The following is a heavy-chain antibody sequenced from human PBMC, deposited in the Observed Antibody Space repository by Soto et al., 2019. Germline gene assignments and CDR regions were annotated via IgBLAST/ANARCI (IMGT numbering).Heavy chain of an antibody. J-gene: IGHJ4*02. V-gene: IGHV3-15*07. Sequence: EVQLVESGGGLVKPGGSLRLSCAVSGFTFDKVWMNWVRQAPGKGLEWVGRIKSKTDGGTTDYAAPVKGRFTISRDDSKNMLYLQMTSLKNEDTGMYFCTTGRYDLLYWGQRTLVTVSS. CDR2: IKSKTDGGTT. CDR3: TTGRYDLLY. CDR1: GFTFDKVW. D-gene: IGHD3-3*01.